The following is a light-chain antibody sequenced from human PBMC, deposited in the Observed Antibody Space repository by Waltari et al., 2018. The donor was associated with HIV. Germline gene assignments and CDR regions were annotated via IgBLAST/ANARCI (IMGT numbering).Light chain of an antibody. CDR3: HQYYGALYT. V-gene: IGKV4-1*01. J-gene: IGKJ2*01. CDR2: WAS. CDR1: QSLLNTSNNKNY. Sequence: DIVMTQSPDSLTVSLGDRATINCKSSQSLLNTSNNKNYLAWFQQKPGQPPDLLIYWASTRQSGVPDRFSGSGSGTNVTLTINRLQAEDVAVYYCHQYYGALYTFGRGTKLEI.